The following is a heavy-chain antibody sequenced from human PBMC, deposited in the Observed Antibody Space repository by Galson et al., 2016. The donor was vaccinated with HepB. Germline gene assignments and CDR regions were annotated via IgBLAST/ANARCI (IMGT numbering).Heavy chain of an antibody. D-gene: IGHD3-10*01. CDR2: ISSDGNNE. CDR1: GFTFSKYA. V-gene: IGHV3-30*04. CDR3: TRGSVFASYYGLGNYYRPPDY. Sequence: SLRLSCAASGFTFSKYAMHWVCQAPGKGLEWVAVISSDGNNEYYADSVKGRFTISRDNSKNTLDLQMNSLRAEDTAVYFCTRGSVFASYYGLGNYYRPPDYWGQGTLVTVSS. J-gene: IGHJ4*02.